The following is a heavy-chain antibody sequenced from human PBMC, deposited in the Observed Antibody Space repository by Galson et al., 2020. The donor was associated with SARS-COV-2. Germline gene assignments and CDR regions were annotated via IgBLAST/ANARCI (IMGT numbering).Heavy chain of an antibody. D-gene: IGHD6-19*01. CDR2: VYYSGST. V-gene: IGHV4-59*08. J-gene: IGHJ4*01. Sequence: SETLSLTCTVSGASITTYYWSWIRQPPGKGLEWIGYVYYSGSTNYNPSLKSRVTISVDTSKNQFSLKLTSVTAADTAVYYCARQNSDWYFDYWGQEPWSSSPQ. CDR1: GASITTYY. CDR3: ARQNSDWYFDY.